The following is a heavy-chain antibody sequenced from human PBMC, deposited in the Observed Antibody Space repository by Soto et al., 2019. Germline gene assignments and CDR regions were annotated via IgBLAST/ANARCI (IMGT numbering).Heavy chain of an antibody. CDR2: ISSSSSYI. D-gene: IGHD6-19*01. CDR3: ARDAVAGTLYFDY. Sequence: GGSLRLSCAASGFTFSSYSMNWVRQAPGKGLEWVSSISSSSSYIYYADSVKGRFTISRDNAKNSLYLQMNSLRAEDTAVYYCARDAVAGTLYFDYWGQGTLVTVSS. CDR1: GFTFSSYS. V-gene: IGHV3-21*01. J-gene: IGHJ4*02.